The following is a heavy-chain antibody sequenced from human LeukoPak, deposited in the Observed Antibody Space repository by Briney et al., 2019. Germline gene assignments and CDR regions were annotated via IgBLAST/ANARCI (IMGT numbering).Heavy chain of an antibody. CDR3: ARVAAVAGANY. D-gene: IGHD6-19*01. J-gene: IGHJ4*02. Sequence: SETLSVTCAVSGYSISSSYYWGWIRQPPGKGLEWIGSIYHSGSTYYNPSLKSRVTISVDTSKNQFSLKLSSVTAADTAVYYCARVAAVAGANYWGQGTLVTVSS. CDR1: GYSISSSYY. V-gene: IGHV4-38-2*01. CDR2: IYHSGST.